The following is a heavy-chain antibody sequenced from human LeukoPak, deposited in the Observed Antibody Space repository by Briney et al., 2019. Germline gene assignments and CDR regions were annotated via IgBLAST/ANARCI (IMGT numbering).Heavy chain of an antibody. D-gene: IGHD2-15*01. Sequence: ASVKVSCKASGGTFSSYAISWVRQAPGQGLEWMGRIIPILGIANYARKFQGRVTITADKSTSTAYMELSSLRSEDTAVYYCASAGYCSGGSCYSYLSWGQGTLVTVSS. CDR1: GGTFSSYA. CDR3: ASAGYCSGGSCYSYLS. V-gene: IGHV1-69*04. CDR2: IIPILGIA. J-gene: IGHJ5*02.